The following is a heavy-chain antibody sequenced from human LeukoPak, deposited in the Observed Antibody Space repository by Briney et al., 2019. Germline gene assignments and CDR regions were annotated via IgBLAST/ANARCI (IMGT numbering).Heavy chain of an antibody. CDR2: INHSGSI. D-gene: IGHD6-19*01. CDR1: GGSFSGYY. J-gene: IGHJ4*02. Sequence: SETLSLTCAVYGGSFSGYYWSWIRQPPGKGLEWIGEINHSGSINYNPSLKSRVTISVDTSKNQFSLKLSSVTAADTAVYYCARGPGIAVAVDYWGQGTLVTVSS. V-gene: IGHV4-34*01. CDR3: ARGPGIAVAVDY.